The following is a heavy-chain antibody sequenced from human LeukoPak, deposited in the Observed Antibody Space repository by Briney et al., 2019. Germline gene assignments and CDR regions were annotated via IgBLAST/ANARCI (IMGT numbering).Heavy chain of an antibody. J-gene: IGHJ3*02. Sequence: GGSLRLSCAASGFTFSSYEMNWVRQAPGKGLEGVSYISSSSSYTNYADSVKGRFTISRDNAKNSLYLQMNSLRAEDTAVYYCARSASGSLDAFDIWGQGTMVTVSS. CDR3: ARSASGSLDAFDI. CDR2: ISSSSSYT. V-gene: IGHV3-21*05. CDR1: GFTFSSYE.